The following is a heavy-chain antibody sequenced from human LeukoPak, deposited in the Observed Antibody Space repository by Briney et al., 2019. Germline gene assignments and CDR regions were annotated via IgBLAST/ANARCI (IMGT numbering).Heavy chain of an antibody. Sequence: ASVKVSCKVSGYTLTELSMHWVRQAPGKGLEWMGGSDPEDGETICAQKFQGRVTMTEDTSTDTAYMELSSLRSEDTAVYYCATATVVPFGMDVWGQGTTVTVSS. D-gene: IGHD4-23*01. J-gene: IGHJ6*02. CDR3: ATATVVPFGMDV. V-gene: IGHV1-24*01. CDR2: SDPEDGET. CDR1: GYTLTELS.